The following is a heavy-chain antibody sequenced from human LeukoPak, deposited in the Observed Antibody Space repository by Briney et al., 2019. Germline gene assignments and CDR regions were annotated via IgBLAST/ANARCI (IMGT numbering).Heavy chain of an antibody. D-gene: IGHD6-6*01. CDR3: ANQLSTSSHFDY. CDR1: GFTFSNFA. Sequence: GGSLRLSCAASGFTFSNFAMSWVRQAPGKGLEWVSAMSSVTYYADSVKGRFTISRDNSKNTLYLQMNSLRAADTAVYYCANQLSTSSHFDYWGQGTLVTVSS. V-gene: IGHV3-23*01. J-gene: IGHJ4*02. CDR2: MSSVT.